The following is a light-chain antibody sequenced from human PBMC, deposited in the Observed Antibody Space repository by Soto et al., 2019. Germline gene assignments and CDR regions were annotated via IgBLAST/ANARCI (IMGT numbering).Light chain of an antibody. CDR2: AAS. CDR1: QSISSY. Sequence: DIQMTQSPSSLSASVGDRVTITCRASQSISSYLNWYQQNPGKAPTLLIYAASSWQSWVPSRFSGRGSGTDFTPNIRSLQPEELATYACKQRYSNLLTFGHGTKVPIK. CDR3: KQRYSNLLT. J-gene: IGKJ1*01. V-gene: IGKV1-39*01.